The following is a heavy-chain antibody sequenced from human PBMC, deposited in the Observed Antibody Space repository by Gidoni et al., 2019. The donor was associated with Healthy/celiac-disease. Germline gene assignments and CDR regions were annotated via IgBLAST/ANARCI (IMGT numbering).Heavy chain of an antibody. V-gene: IGHV4-31*03. CDR2: IYYSGST. CDR3: ARDGGTIFGVADGMDV. Sequence: QVQLQESGPGLVKPSQTLSLTCTVSGGSISSGGYYWSWIRQHPGKGLEWIWYIYYSGSTYYNPSPKSRVTTSVDTSKNQFSLKRSSVTAADTAVYYCARDGGTIFGVADGMDVWGQGTTVTVSS. CDR1: GGSISSGGYY. D-gene: IGHD3-3*01. J-gene: IGHJ6*02.